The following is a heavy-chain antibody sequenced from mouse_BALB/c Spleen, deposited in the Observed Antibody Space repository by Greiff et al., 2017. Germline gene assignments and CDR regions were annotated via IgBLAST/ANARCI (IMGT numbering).Heavy chain of an antibody. D-gene: IGHD2-1*01. V-gene: IGHV14-4*02. CDR2: IDPENGDT. J-gene: IGHJ4*01. CDR1: GFNIKDYY. Sequence: VQLKESGAELVRSGASVKLSCTASGFNIKDYYMHWVKQRPEQGLEWIGWIDPENGDTEYAPKFQGKATMTADTSSNTAYLQLSSLTSEDTAVYYCNGGIYYGNSYAMDYWGQGTSVTVSS. CDR3: NGGIYYGNSYAMDY.